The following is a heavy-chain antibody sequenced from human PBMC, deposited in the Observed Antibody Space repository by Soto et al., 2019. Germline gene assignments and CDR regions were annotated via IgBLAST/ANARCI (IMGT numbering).Heavy chain of an antibody. J-gene: IGHJ6*02. Sequence: PGGSLRLSCISSGFTFRTYTMNWVRQAPGKGLEWVSGIRGFSPYTFYAESVKGRFTISRDNAKNSPDLQMDSLRAEDTAVYYCARDRGYDAHDYYYNAMDVWGQGTTVTVSS. CDR2: IRGFSPYT. CDR3: ARDRGYDAHDYYYNAMDV. CDR1: GFTFRTYT. D-gene: IGHD3-10*01. V-gene: IGHV3-21*01.